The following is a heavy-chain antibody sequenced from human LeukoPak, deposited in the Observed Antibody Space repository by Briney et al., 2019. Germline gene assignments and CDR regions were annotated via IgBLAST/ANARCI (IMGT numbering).Heavy chain of an antibody. Sequence: GGSLRLSCAASGLTVSINYMSWVRQAPGKGLEWVSVIYSGGSTYYADSVKGRFTISRDNSKNTLYLQMNSLRAEDTAVYYCARAIGYSGSYYFDYWGQGTLVTVSS. CDR2: IYSGGST. CDR1: GLTVSINY. D-gene: IGHD1-26*01. V-gene: IGHV3-66*01. J-gene: IGHJ4*02. CDR3: ARAIGYSGSYYFDY.